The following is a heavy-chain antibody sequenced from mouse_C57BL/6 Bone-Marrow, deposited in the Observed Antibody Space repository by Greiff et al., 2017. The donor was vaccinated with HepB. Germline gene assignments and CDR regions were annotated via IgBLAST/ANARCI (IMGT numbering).Heavy chain of an antibody. CDR1: GYTFTDYN. CDR2: INPNNGGT. V-gene: IGHV1-22*01. D-gene: IGHD1-1*01. J-gene: IGHJ4*01. CDR3: ARAYYYGSSPLYAMDY. Sequence: EVKLQQSGPELVKPGASVKMSCKASGYTFTDYNMHWVKQSHGKSLEWIGYINPNNGGTSYNQKFKGKATLTVNKYSSTAYIELRSLTSEDSAVYYCARAYYYGSSPLYAMDYWGQGTSVTVSS.